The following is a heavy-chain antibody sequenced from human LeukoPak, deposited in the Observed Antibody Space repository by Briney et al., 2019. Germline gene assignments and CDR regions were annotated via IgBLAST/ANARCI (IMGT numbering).Heavy chain of an antibody. Sequence: GGSLRLSCAASGFTFSDYYMSWLRQVPGKGLEWVSYISSSGPTIYYADSVKGRFTISRDNAKNSLYLQMNSLRAEDTAVYYCARRNSYGYRYWGQGTLVTVSS. CDR2: ISSSGPTI. D-gene: IGHD5-18*01. V-gene: IGHV3-11*01. CDR3: ARRNSYGYRY. J-gene: IGHJ4*02. CDR1: GFTFSDYY.